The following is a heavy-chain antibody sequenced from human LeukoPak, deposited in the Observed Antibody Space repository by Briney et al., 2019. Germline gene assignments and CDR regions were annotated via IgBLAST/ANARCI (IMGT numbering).Heavy chain of an antibody. CDR3: AKDLTTTVTTAIDC. D-gene: IGHD4-17*01. CDR2: IPYDGTNK. J-gene: IGHJ4*02. CDR1: GFTFNSHW. V-gene: IGHV3-30*18. Sequence: PGGSLRLSCAASGFTFNSHWMHWVRQAPGKGLEWVALIPYDGTNKYYADSVKGRFTISRDNSKNTLYLQMNSLRAEDTAVYYCAKDLTTTVTTAIDCWGQGTLVTVSS.